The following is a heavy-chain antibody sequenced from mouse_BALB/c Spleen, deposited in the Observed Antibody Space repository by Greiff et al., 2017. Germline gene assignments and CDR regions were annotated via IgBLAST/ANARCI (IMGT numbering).Heavy chain of an antibody. J-gene: IGHJ3*01. CDR2: IVPANGNT. CDR3: ARQVGDWDVAY. Sequence: VQLQQSGAELLKPGASVKLSCTASGFNIKDTYMHWVKQRPEQGLEWIGRIVPANGNTKYDPKFQGKATITADTASNTAYLQLSSLTSEDTAVYYCARQVGDWDVAYWGQGTLVTVSA. D-gene: IGHD4-1*01. V-gene: IGHV14-3*02. CDR1: GFNIKDTY.